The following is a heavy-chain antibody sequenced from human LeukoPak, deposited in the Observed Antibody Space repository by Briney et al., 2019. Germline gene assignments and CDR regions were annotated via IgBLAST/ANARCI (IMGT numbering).Heavy chain of an antibody. CDR1: GYTFTGYY. D-gene: IGHD6-13*01. CDR2: INPNSGGT. Sequence: ASVKVSCKASGYTFTGYYMHWVRQAPGQGLEWMGWINPNSGGTNYAQKFQGRVTMTRDTSISTAYMELSRLRSDDTAVYYCARGPSGIAAAKRWFDPWGQGTLVTVSS. J-gene: IGHJ5*02. CDR3: ARGPSGIAAAKRWFDP. V-gene: IGHV1-2*02.